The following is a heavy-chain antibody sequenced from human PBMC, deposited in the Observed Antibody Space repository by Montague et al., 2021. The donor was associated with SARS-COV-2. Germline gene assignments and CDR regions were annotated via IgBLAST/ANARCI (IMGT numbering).Heavy chain of an antibody. V-gene: IGHV4-59*01. Sequence: SETLSLTCSVSDDSITSYYWSWIRQPPGKGLEWIGYIHYTGSTNYNASLKSRVTISIDTSKNQFSLRLNSVTAADTAVYYCARGYYLDYWGQGTLVIVSS. CDR1: DDSITSYY. CDR3: ARGYYLDY. CDR2: IHYTGST. J-gene: IGHJ4*02.